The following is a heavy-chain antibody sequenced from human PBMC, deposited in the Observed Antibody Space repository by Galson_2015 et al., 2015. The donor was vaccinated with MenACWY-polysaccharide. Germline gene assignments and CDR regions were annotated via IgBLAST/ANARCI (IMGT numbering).Heavy chain of an antibody. CDR3: ARGQKTLGP. CDR1: GFTFSSYN. J-gene: IGHJ5*02. CDR2: ISSGGTTI. V-gene: IGHV3-48*03. Sequence: SLRLSCAASGFTFSSYNMNWVRQAPGKGLEWISYISSGGTTIYYADSVKGRFTTSRDNAKNSLYLQMNSLRAEDTAVYYCARGQKTLGPWGQGTLVTVSS.